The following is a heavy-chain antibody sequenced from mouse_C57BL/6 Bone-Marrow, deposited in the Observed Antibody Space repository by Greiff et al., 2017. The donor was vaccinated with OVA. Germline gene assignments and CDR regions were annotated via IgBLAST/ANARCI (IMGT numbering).Heavy chain of an antibody. CDR3: TTYYYGSSSDY. Sequence: EVMLVESGAELVRPGASVKLSCTASGFNIKDDYMHWVKQRPEQGLEWIGWIDPENGDTEYASKFQGKATITADTSSNTAYLQLSSLTSEDTAVYYCTTYYYGSSSDYWGQGTTLTVSS. V-gene: IGHV14-4*01. D-gene: IGHD1-1*01. CDR1: GFNIKDDY. J-gene: IGHJ2*01. CDR2: IDPENGDT.